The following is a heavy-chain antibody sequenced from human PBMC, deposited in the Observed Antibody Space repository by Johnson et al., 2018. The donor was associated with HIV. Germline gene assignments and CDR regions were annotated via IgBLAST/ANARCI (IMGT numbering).Heavy chain of an antibody. CDR1: GFTVSSNY. CDR2: ISGSGGRT. V-gene: IGHV3-23*04. D-gene: IGHD6-19*01. J-gene: IGHJ3*02. CDR3: AKDLGGYSSGWYGDALDI. Sequence: MLLVESGGGLVQPGGSLRLSCAASGFTVSSNYMSWVRQAPGKGLEWVSAISGSGGRTYYADSVKGRFTISRDNSKNSLYLQMRADDTAVYYCAKDLGGYSSGWYGDALDIWGQGTMVTVSS.